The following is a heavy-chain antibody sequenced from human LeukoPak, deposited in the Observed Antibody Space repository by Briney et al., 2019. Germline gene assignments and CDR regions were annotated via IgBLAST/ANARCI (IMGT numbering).Heavy chain of an antibody. CDR2: IKQDGSEI. Sequence: PGGSLRLSCAGSGFNFNSYWMSWVRQAPGKGLECVANIKQDGSEIYFVDPVKGRFTISRDNAKSSLYLQMNSLRGEDTAVYYCARARYGSGGYFFDFWGQGTLVTVSS. J-gene: IGHJ4*02. CDR1: GFNFNSYW. V-gene: IGHV3-7*04. CDR3: ARARYGSGGYFFDF. D-gene: IGHD3-10*01.